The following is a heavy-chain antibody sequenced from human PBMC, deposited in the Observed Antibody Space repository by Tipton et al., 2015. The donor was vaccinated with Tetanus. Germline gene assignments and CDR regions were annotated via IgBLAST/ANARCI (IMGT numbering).Heavy chain of an antibody. V-gene: IGHV1-2*02. Sequence: QMQLVQSGAEVKKPGASVKVSCKASGYTFTGYYIYWVRQAPGLGLEWMGWIDPNSGGTVYAQKFQGRVTMTRDTSISTAYMELRSLRSDDAAVYYCARDRGDYIYYGMDVWGPGTTVTVS. D-gene: IGHD3-22*01. CDR2: IDPNSGGT. CDR3: ARDRGDYIYYGMDV. CDR1: GYTFTGYY. J-gene: IGHJ6*02.